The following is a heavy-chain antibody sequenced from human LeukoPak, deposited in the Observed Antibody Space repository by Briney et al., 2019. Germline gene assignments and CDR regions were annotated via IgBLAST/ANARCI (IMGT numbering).Heavy chain of an antibody. V-gene: IGHV1-69*05. J-gene: IGHJ3*02. Sequence: VKVSCKASGGTFSSYAISWVRQAPGQGLEWMGRIIPIFGTANYAQKFQGRVTITTDESTSTAYMELSSLRSEDTAVYYCAHSERWLQFDAFDIWGQGTMVTVSS. CDR3: AHSERWLQFDAFDI. D-gene: IGHD5-24*01. CDR2: IIPIFGTA. CDR1: GGTFSSYA.